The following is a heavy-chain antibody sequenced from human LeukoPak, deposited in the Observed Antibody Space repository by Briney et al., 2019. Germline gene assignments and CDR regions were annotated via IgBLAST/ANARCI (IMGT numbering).Heavy chain of an antibody. D-gene: IGHD2-15*01. Sequence: SVKVSCKASGGTFSSYAISWVRQAPGQGLEWMGGIIPIFGTANYAQKFQGRVTITADESTSTAYMELSSLRSEDTAVYYCAIGYCSRGSCYSDAFDIWGQGTMVTVSS. V-gene: IGHV1-69*13. CDR1: GGTFSSYA. CDR3: AIGYCSRGSCYSDAFDI. CDR2: IIPIFGTA. J-gene: IGHJ3*02.